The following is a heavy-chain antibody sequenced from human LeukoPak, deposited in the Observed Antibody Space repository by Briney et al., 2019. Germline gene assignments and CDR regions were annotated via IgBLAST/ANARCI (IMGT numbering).Heavy chain of an antibody. Sequence: SQTLSLTCAISGDSVSSNSAAWNWIRQSPSRGLEWLGRTYYRSKWYNDYTVSVKSRITINPDTSKNQFSLQLNSVTPEDTAAYYCARDITGADYYYYYMDVWGKGTTVTVSS. CDR1: GDSVSSNSAA. CDR3: ARDITGADYYYYYMDV. D-gene: IGHD1-20*01. J-gene: IGHJ6*03. CDR2: TYYRSKWYN. V-gene: IGHV6-1*01.